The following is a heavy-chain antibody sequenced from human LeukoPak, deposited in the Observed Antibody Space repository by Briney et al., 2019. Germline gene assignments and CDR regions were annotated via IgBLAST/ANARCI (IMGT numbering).Heavy chain of an antibody. CDR2: IIPIFGTA. D-gene: IGHD6-6*01. CDR3: ARCTRRAYYYYGMDV. J-gene: IGHJ6*02. CDR1: GGTFSSYA. V-gene: IGHV1-69*13. Sequence: SVKVSCKASGGTFSSYAISWVRQAPGQGLEWMGGIIPIFGTANYAQKFQGRVTITADESTSTAYMELSSLRSEDTAVYYCARCTRRAYYYYGMDVWGQGTTVTVSS.